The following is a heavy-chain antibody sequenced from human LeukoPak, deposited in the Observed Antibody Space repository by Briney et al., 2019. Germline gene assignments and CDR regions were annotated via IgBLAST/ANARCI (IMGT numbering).Heavy chain of an antibody. CDR1: GFTFSSYG. D-gene: IGHD2-2*03. J-gene: IGHJ3*02. CDR2: IRYDGSNK. Sequence: GGSLRLSCAASGFTFSSYGMHWVRQAPGKGLEWVAFIRYDGSNKYYADSVKGRFTISRDNSKNTLYLQMNSLRAEDTAVYYCAKDGRFGYCSSTSCHDAFDIWGQGTMVTVSS. V-gene: IGHV3-30*02. CDR3: AKDGRFGYCSSTSCHDAFDI.